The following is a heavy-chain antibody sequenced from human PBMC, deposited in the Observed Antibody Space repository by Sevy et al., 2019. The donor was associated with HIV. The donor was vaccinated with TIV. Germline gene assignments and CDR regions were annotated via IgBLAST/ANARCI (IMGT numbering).Heavy chain of an antibody. V-gene: IGHV1-18*01. CDR1: GYTFTSYG. J-gene: IGHJ5*02. D-gene: IGHD2-15*01. CDR3: ARAELSGGASDWFDP. CDR2: ISAYNGNT. Sequence: ASMKVSCKASGYTFTSYGISWVRQAPGQGLEWMGWISAYNGNTNYAQKLQGRVTMTTDTSTSTAYMELRSLRSDDTAVYYCARAELSGGASDWFDPWGQGTLVTVSS.